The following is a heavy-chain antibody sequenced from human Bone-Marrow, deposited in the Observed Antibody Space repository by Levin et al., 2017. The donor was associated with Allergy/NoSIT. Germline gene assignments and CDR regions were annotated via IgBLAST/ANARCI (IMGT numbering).Heavy chain of an antibody. CDR3: AKDRYSSGWYPLDY. D-gene: IGHD6-19*01. Sequence: SCAASGFTFSSYGMHWVRQAPGKGLEWVAVISYDGSNKYYADSVKGRFTISRDNSKNTLYLQMNSLRAEDTAVYYCAKDRYSSGWYPLDYWGQGTLVTVSS. V-gene: IGHV3-30*18. CDR1: GFTFSSYG. CDR2: ISYDGSNK. J-gene: IGHJ4*02.